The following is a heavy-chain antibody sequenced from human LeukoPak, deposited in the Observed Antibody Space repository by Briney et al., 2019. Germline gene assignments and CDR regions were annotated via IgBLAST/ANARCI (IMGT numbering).Heavy chain of an antibody. V-gene: IGHV4-59*01. J-gene: IGHJ4*02. Sequence: SETLSLTCTVSGGSLSSYYWSWLRQPPGKGLEWIGYIYYSGSTNYNPSLKSRVTISVDTSKNQFSLKLSSVTAADTAVYYCARDDGYNYLDYWGQGTLVTVSS. CDR3: ARDDGYNYLDY. CDR1: GGSLSSYY. D-gene: IGHD5-24*01. CDR2: IYYSGST.